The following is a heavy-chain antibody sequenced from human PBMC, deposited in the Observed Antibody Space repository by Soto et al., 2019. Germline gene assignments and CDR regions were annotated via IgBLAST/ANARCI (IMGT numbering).Heavy chain of an antibody. D-gene: IGHD2-15*01. CDR1: GFTFSSYG. Sequence: GGSLILSCEASGFTFSSYGMHWVRQAPGKGLEWVAVICYDGSNKYYADSLKGRFTTSRDNSKNTLYLQMNSLRAEDTAVYYCARDQSGGLDYWGQGTLVTVSS. V-gene: IGHV3-33*01. CDR2: ICYDGSNK. CDR3: ARDQSGGLDY. J-gene: IGHJ4*02.